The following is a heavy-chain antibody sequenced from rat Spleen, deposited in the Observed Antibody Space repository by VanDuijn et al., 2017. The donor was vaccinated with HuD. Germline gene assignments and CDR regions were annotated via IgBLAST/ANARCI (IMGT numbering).Heavy chain of an antibody. CDR2: IIYDGSNT. D-gene: IGHD1-12*03. V-gene: IGHV5-17*01. J-gene: IGHJ1*01. Sequence: EVQLVESGGGLVQPGRSLKLSCAVSGFTFSDYTMAWVRQAPKKGLEWVAAIIYDGSNTYYRDSVKGRFTISRDNAKSTLYLQMDSLRSEDTATHYCTRHAYYDGYYHWYFDFWGPGTMVTVSS. CDR3: TRHAYYDGYYHWYFDF. CDR1: GFTFSDYT.